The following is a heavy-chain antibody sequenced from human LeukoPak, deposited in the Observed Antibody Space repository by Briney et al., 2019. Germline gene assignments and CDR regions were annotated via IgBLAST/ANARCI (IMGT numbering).Heavy chain of an antibody. CDR3: AGAAQPGYSYGWRNYYYGMDV. D-gene: IGHD5-18*01. Sequence: SVKFSCKASGGTFSSYAISWVRHAPGQGLEWMRRIIPILGIANYAQKFQGRVTITADKSTSTAYMELSSLRSEDTAVYYCAGAAQPGYSYGWRNYYYGMDVWGQGTTVTVSS. CDR1: GGTFSSYA. J-gene: IGHJ6*02. V-gene: IGHV1-69*04. CDR2: IIPILGIA.